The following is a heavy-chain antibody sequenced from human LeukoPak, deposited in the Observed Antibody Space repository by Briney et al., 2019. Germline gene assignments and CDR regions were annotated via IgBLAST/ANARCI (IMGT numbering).Heavy chain of an antibody. CDR1: GFTFDDYA. Sequence: PGGSLRLSCAASGFTFDDYAVHWVRQAPGKGLEWVSGISWNSGSIGYADSVKGRFTISRDNAKNSLYLQMNSLRAEDTALYYCAKGRDPDYYYYGMDVWGQGTTVTVSS. V-gene: IGHV3-9*01. CDR3: AKGRDPDYYYYGMDV. J-gene: IGHJ6*02. CDR2: ISWNSGSI.